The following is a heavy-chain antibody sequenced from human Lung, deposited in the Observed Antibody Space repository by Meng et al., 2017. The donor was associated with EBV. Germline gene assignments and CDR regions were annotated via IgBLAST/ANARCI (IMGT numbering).Heavy chain of an antibody. J-gene: IGHJ4*02. Sequence: QSQLQQWGAGLLKPSDALSLTVAVYGACFSGYYWGWIRQPPGTGLEWIGEIKHSGSTNYNPSLKSRVTISVDTSKNQFSPKLSSVTAADTAVYYCARGRIIGDSSGYSDYWGQGTLVTVSS. CDR2: IKHSGST. CDR3: ARGRIIGDSSGYSDY. D-gene: IGHD3-22*01. CDR1: GACFSGYY. V-gene: IGHV4-34*01.